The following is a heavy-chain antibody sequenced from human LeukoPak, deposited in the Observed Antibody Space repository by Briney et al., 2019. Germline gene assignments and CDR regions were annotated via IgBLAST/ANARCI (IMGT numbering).Heavy chain of an antibody. Sequence: ASVKVSCKASGYTFTSYGISWVRQAPGQGLEWMGWISAYNGNTNYAQKLQGRVTMTTDTSTSTAYMELRSLRSDDTAVYYCAKAGAVVVVAAKYFDYWGQGTLVTVSS. CDR3: AKAGAVVVVAAKYFDY. J-gene: IGHJ4*02. V-gene: IGHV1-18*01. CDR1: GYTFTSYG. D-gene: IGHD2-15*01. CDR2: ISAYNGNT.